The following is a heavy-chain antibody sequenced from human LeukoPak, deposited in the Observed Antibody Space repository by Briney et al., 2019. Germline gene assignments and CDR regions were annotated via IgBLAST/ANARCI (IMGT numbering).Heavy chain of an antibody. D-gene: IGHD2-15*01. Sequence: ASVKVSCKVSRNTCSCYSMHWVRQAPGQGLEWMGWINPNSGGTNYAQKFQGRVTMTRDTSISTAYMELSRLRSDDTAVYYCARVTCRGCRCYSASDYRGQGILVTVSS. V-gene: IGHV1-2*02. CDR3: ARVTCRGCRCYSASDY. CDR1: RNTCSCYS. J-gene: IGHJ4*02. CDR2: INPNSGGT.